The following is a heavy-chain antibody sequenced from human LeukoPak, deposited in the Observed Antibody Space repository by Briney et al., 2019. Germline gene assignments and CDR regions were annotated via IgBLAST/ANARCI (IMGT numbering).Heavy chain of an antibody. D-gene: IGHD3-22*01. J-gene: IGHJ4*02. CDR1: GFTFTNYY. CDR3: ARSSDYDSSGYYWNFDY. Sequence: GGSLRLSCAASGFTFTNYYMSWIRQAPGKGLEWVSYISSSGSSIYYVDSVKGRFTISRDNAKNSLYLQMNSLRAEDTAVYYCARSSDYDSSGYYWNFDYWGQGTLVTVSS. CDR2: ISSSGSSI. V-gene: IGHV3-11*04.